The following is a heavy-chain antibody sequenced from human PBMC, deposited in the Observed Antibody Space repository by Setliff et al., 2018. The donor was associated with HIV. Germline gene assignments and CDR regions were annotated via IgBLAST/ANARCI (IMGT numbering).Heavy chain of an antibody. V-gene: IGHV1-69-2*01. CDR3: ARDRSDYYYYYGMDV. CDR1: GYTFTDYY. J-gene: IGHJ6*02. D-gene: IGHD3-3*01. Sequence: ASVKVSCKASGYTFTDYYMHWVQQAPGKGLEWMGRVDPEDGETIYAEKFQGRVTITADTSTDTAYMELSSLRSEDTAVYYCARDRSDYYYYYGMDVWGQGTTVTVSS. CDR2: VDPEDGET.